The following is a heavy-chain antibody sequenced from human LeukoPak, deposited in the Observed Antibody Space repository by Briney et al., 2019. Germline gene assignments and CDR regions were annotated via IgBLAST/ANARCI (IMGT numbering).Heavy chain of an antibody. J-gene: IGHJ4*02. CDR1: GFTFSNYA. Sequence: PGGSLRLSCAASGFTFSNYAMSWVRQAPGKGLEWVSTISGSGGSTYYADSVKGQFTISRDNSKNTLYLQMNSLRAEDTAVYYCAKEEWLLAVCFDYWGQGTLVTVSS. CDR2: ISGSGGST. CDR3: AKEEWLLAVCFDY. D-gene: IGHD3-3*01. V-gene: IGHV3-23*01.